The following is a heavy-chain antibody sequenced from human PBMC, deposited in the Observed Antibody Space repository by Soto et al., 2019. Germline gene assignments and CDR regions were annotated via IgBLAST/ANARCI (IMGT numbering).Heavy chain of an antibody. CDR2: SYPGDSDT. J-gene: IGHJ4*02. CDR1: GYSFTSYG. D-gene: IGHD1-26*01. Sequence: GESLKISCKGSGYSFTSYGISWVRQMPGKGLEWMGISYPGDSDTRYGPSFQGQVTISADKSISSAYLQGSSLKASDNAMYYCARGFAEWALLPTFDSWGQGTLVTVSS. CDR3: ARGFAEWALLPTFDS. V-gene: IGHV5-51*01.